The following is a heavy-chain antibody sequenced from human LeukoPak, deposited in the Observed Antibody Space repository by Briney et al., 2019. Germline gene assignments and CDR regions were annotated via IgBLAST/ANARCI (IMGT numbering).Heavy chain of an antibody. CDR1: XD. CDR2: MNPNSGNT. Sequence: XDINWVRQATGQGLEWMGWMNPNSGNTGYAQKFQGRVTMTRNTSISTAYMELSSLRSEDTAVYYCATSYYASGSMITWGQGTLVTVSS. J-gene: IGHJ5*02. V-gene: IGHV1-8*01. D-gene: IGHD3-10*01. CDR3: ATSYYASGSMIT.